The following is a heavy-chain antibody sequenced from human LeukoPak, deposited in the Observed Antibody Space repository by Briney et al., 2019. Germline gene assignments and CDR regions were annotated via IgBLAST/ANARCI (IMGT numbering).Heavy chain of an antibody. J-gene: IGHJ4*02. CDR3: ARLFRQQLDY. CDR1: GGSISSGGYS. D-gene: IGHD6-13*01. CDR2: IYDSGST. V-gene: IGHV4-30-2*01. Sequence: PSETLSLTCAVSGGSISSGGYSWSWIRQPPGKGLEWIGYIYDSGSTYYNPSLKSRVTISVDTSKNQFSLKLSSVTAADTAVYYCARLFRQQLDYWGQGTLVTVSS.